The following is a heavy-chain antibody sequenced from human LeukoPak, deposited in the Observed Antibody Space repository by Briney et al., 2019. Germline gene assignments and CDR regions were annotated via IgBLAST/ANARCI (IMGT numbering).Heavy chain of an antibody. D-gene: IGHD3-3*01. Sequence: GGSLRLSCAASGFTFSSYAMTWVRQAPGKGLEWVSVIGTSGVTTYYADSVKGRFTISRDNSKNTLYLQMNSLRAEDTAVYYCAKKGMYDFWSGYYIDYYYYMDVWGKGTTVTVSS. CDR3: AKKGMYDFWSGYYIDYYYYMDV. V-gene: IGHV3-23*01. CDR2: IGTSGVTT. J-gene: IGHJ6*03. CDR1: GFTFSSYA.